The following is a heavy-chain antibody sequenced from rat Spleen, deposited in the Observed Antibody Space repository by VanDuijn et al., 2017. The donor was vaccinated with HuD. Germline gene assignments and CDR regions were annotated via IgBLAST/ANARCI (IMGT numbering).Heavy chain of an antibody. D-gene: IGHD2-2*01. J-gene: IGHJ2*01. CDR3: TTGIQPRD. CDR1: XXNFXDXY. V-gene: IGHV5-20*01. CDR2: IRHDGSST. Sequence: EVQLVESDGGLVQPGRSLXLSCAASXXNFXDXYMACVRQPATKGLEWVATIRHDGSSTYYRDSVKGRFTISRDDAKSFLYLQMDSLRSEDTATYYCTTGIQPRDWGQGVRVTVSS.